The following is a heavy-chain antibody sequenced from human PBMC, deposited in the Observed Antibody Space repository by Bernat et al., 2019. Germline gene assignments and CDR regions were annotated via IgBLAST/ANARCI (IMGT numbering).Heavy chain of an antibody. J-gene: IGHJ3*02. Sequence: QLQLQESGPGLVKPSETLSLTCTVSGGSISSSSYYWGWIRQPPGKGLEWIGSIYYSGSTNYNPSLKSRVTISVDKSKNQFSLKLSSVTAADTAVYYCARGAEQWLANDAFDIWGQGTMVTVSS. D-gene: IGHD6-19*01. CDR2: IYYSGST. CDR3: ARGAEQWLANDAFDI. V-gene: IGHV4-39*07. CDR1: GGSISSSSYY.